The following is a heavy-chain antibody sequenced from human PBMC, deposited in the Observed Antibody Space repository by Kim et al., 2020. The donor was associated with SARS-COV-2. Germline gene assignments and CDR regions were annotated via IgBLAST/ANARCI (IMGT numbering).Heavy chain of an antibody. D-gene: IGHD2-2*02. CDR3: ARDIRDPQIYHDY. J-gene: IGHJ4*02. V-gene: IGHV4-59*01. Sequence: YTPSLKSRVTISVATAKNQCSLKLSSVTTADTAVYYCARDIRDPQIYHDYWGQGTLVTVSS.